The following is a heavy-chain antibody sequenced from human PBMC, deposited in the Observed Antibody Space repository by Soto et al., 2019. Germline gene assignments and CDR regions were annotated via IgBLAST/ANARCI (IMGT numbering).Heavy chain of an antibody. D-gene: IGHD3-9*01. CDR1: GGSISSGDYN. CDR3: ARGGNGYHILTGFSSHY. V-gene: IGHV4-30-4*01. J-gene: IGHJ4*02. CDR2: IYYSGYT. Sequence: QVQLQESGPGLVKPSQTLSLTCTVSGGSISSGDYNWIWSRQPPGKGLEWIGYIYYSGYTYYNPSLKSRITISVDTSKNQFSLKLTSVTAADTAVYFCARGGNGYHILTGFSSHYWGQGTLVTVSS.